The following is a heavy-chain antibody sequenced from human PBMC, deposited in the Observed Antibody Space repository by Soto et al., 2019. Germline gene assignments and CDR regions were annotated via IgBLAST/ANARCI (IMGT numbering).Heavy chain of an antibody. J-gene: IGHJ6*02. Sequence: QVQLVESGGGVVQPGRSLRLSCAASGFTFSSYGMHWVRQAPGKGLEWVAVISYDGSNKYYADSVKGRFTISRDNSKNTLYLQMNSLRAEDTAVYYCAKTPEHSDFRYGMDVWGQGTTVTVSS. V-gene: IGHV3-30*18. CDR2: ISYDGSNK. CDR3: AKTPEHSDFRYGMDV. D-gene: IGHD3-3*02. CDR1: GFTFSSYG.